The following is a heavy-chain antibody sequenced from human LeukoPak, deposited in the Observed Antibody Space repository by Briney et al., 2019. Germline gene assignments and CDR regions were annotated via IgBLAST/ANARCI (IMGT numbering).Heavy chain of an antibody. V-gene: IGHV1-2*02. D-gene: IGHD2/OR15-2a*01. CDR3: ASFYAPDRGIESQNLVTVY. CDR1: GYTFTAYY. Sequence: ASVKVSCKASGYTFTAYYIRWVRQAPGQGLEWMGWISPNSGGKEYAQKFQGRVTLTRDTSISTAYMELSRLRSDDTAVYYCASFYAPDRGIESQNLVTVYWGQGTLVSVSS. J-gene: IGHJ4*02. CDR2: ISPNSGGK.